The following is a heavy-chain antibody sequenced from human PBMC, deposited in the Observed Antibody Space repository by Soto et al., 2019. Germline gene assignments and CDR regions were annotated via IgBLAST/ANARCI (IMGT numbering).Heavy chain of an antibody. J-gene: IGHJ4*02. CDR3: ARVSWEPAWGYFDY. V-gene: IGHV3-30-3*01. CDR1: GFTFSSYA. D-gene: IGHD1-26*01. CDR2: ISYDGSNK. Sequence: GESLKISCAASGFTFSSYAMHWVRQAPGKGLEWVAVISYDGSNKYYADSVKGRFTISRDNSKNTLYLQMNSLRAEDTAVYYCARVSWEPAWGYFDYWGQGTLVTVSS.